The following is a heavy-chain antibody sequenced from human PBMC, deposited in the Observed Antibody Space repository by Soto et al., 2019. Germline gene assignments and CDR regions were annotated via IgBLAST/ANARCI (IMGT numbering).Heavy chain of an antibody. CDR3: ARGRYCSGGSCYSRNWYFDL. CDR2: ISHSGST. CDR1: GGSFSGYY. V-gene: IGHV4-34*01. J-gene: IGHJ2*01. D-gene: IGHD2-15*01. Sequence: SETLSLTCAVYGGSFSGYYWSWIRQPPGKGLEWIGEISHSGSTNYNPSLKSRVTISVDTSKNQFSLKLSSVTAADTAVYYCARGRYCSGGSCYSRNWYFDLWGRGTLVTVSS.